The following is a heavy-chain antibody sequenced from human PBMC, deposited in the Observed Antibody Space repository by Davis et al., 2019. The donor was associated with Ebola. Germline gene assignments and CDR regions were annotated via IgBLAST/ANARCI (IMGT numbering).Heavy chain of an antibody. J-gene: IGHJ4*02. D-gene: IGHD4/OR15-4a*01. Sequence: PGGPLRPSCAASGFTFSSYGINWVRQAPGKGLDWVASISHDGVKKDYEDSVKGLFTISRDNSDNTLYLQMDSLRAADTAVYYCVRTYGGNAGRFDNWGQGALITVSS. CDR1: GFTFSSYG. CDR3: VRTYGGNAGRFDN. V-gene: IGHV3-30*03. CDR2: ISHDGVKK.